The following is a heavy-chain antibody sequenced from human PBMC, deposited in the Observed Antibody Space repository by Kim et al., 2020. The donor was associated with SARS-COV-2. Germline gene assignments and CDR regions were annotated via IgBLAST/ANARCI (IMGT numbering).Heavy chain of an antibody. CDR1: GFTLSSYW. V-gene: IGHV3-7*01. CDR3: ARGCGSWYNLYYFDY. CDR2: IKQDGSEK. J-gene: IGHJ4*01. D-gene: IGHD6-13*01. Sequence: GGSLRLSCAASGFTLSSYWMSWVRQAPGKGLEWVANIKQDGSEKYYVDSVKGRFTISRDNAKNSLYLQMNSLRAEDTAVYYCARGCGSWYNLYYFDYWG.